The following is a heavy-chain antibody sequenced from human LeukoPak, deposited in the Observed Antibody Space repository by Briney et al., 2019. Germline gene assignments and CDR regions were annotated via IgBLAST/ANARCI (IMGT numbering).Heavy chain of an antibody. Sequence: GGSLRLSCAASGFTFSSYGMHWVRQAPGKGLEWVAVIWHDGSNKYYADSVKGRFTISRDNSKNTLYLQMNSLRAEDTAVYYCARGGLQWLATSGYWGQGTLVTVSS. J-gene: IGHJ4*02. V-gene: IGHV3-33*01. CDR1: GFTFSSYG. CDR3: ARGGLQWLATSGY. CDR2: IWHDGSNK. D-gene: IGHD6-19*01.